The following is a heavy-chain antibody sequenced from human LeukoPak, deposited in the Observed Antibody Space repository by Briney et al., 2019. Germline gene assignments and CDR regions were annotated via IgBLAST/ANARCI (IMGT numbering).Heavy chain of an antibody. J-gene: IGHJ4*02. D-gene: IGHD1-26*01. Sequence: GGSLRLSCAASGFTFSSYSMNWVRQAPGKGLEWVSYISSSSTIYYADSVKGRFTISRDNAKNSLYLQMNSLRAEDTAVYYCARDRDSRPTEGASRVAFDYWGQGTLVTVSS. V-gene: IGHV3-48*01. CDR2: ISSSSTI. CDR1: GFTFSSYS. CDR3: ARDRDSRPTEGASRVAFDY.